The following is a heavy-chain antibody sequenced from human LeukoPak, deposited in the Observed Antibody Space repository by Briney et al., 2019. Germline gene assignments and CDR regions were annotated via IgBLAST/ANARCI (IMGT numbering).Heavy chain of an antibody. J-gene: IGHJ5*02. D-gene: IGHD6-13*01. CDR2: INPNSGGT. CDR3: AREVAAAAANNWFDP. V-gene: IGHV1-2*02. CDR1: GYTFTGYY. Sequence: ASVKVSCKASGYTFTGYYMHWVRQAPGQGLEWMGWINPNSGGTNYAQKFQGRVTMTRDTSISTAYMELSRLRSDDTAVYYCAREVAAAAANNWFDPWGQGTLVTVSS.